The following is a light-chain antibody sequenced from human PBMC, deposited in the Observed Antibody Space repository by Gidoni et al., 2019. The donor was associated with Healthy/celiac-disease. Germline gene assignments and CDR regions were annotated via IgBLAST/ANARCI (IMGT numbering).Light chain of an antibody. J-gene: IGKJ4*01. CDR3: QQYDNLPLT. CDR1: QDISSY. V-gene: IGKV1-33*01. CDR2: DAS. Sequence: DIQMTQSPSSLSASVGDRVTITCQASQDISSYLNWLQQKPGKAPKLLIYDASNLETGVPSRFSGSGSGTDFTFTISSLQPEDIATYYCQQYDNLPLTFGGGTKVEIK.